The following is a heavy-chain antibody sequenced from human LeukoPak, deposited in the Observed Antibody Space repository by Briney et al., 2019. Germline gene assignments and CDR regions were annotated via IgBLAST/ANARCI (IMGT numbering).Heavy chain of an antibody. V-gene: IGHV4-59*12. CDR3: ATVDSPFDWLLHPDAHDTFDV. CDR1: DDSITMYY. CDR2: VDHTGST. Sequence: PSETLSLTCSVSDDSITMYYWTWIRQPPGKGLEWIGYVDHTGSTNYNPSLKSRVTISVDTSKIQFSLKLSSVTAADTAVYYCATVDSPFDWLLHPDAHDTFDVWGQGTMVTVSS. D-gene: IGHD3-9*01. J-gene: IGHJ3*01.